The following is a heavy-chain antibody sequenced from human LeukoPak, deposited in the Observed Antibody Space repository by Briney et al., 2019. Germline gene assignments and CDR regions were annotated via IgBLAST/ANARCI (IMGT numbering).Heavy chain of an antibody. Sequence: SETLSLTCTVSGGSISSYYWSWIRQPPGKGLEWIGYIYYSGSTNYNPSLKSRVTISVDTSKNQFSLKLSSVTAADTAVYYCARATYGSGSYYITTPLVDYWGQGTLVTVSS. D-gene: IGHD3-10*01. CDR1: GGSISSYY. CDR3: ARATYGSGSYYITTPLVDY. V-gene: IGHV4-59*01. J-gene: IGHJ4*02. CDR2: IYYSGST.